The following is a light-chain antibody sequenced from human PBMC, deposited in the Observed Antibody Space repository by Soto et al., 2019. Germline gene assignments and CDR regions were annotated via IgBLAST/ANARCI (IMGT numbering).Light chain of an antibody. CDR1: SSDVGGYNY. CDR3: SSYRSSSTIVV. J-gene: IGLJ2*01. Sequence: QSALTQPASVSGSPGQSITISCTGTSSDVGGYNYVSWYQQHPGKAPKLMIYEVTNRPSGVSNRFSGSKSGNTASLTISGLQVDDEADYYCSSYRSSSTIVVFGGGTKLTVL. V-gene: IGLV2-14*01. CDR2: EVT.